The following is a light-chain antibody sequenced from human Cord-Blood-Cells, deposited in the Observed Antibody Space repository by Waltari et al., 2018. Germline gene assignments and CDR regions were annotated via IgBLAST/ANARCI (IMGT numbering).Light chain of an antibody. CDR3: SSYTSSSTRV. J-gene: IGLJ1*01. Sequence: QSALTQPASVSGSPGQSITISCTGTRSDVGGYNYVSWYQQHPGNSPKLMIYEVSNRPSGVSNRFSGSKSGNTASLTISGLQAEDEADYYCSSYTSSSTRVFGTGTKVTVL. CDR1: RSDVGGYNY. CDR2: EVS. V-gene: IGLV2-14*01.